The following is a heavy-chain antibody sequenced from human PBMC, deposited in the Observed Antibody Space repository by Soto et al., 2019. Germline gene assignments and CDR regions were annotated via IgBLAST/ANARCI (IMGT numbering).Heavy chain of an antibody. CDR2: IYYSGST. D-gene: IGHD2-2*01. V-gene: IGHV4-59*01. CDR3: AREGAVPAAPADY. Sequence: WTWIRQPPGKGLEWIGYIYYSGSTNYNPSLKSRLTISVDASKNQFSLKLSSVTAADTAVYYCAREGAVPAAPADYWGQGTLVTVSS. J-gene: IGHJ4*02.